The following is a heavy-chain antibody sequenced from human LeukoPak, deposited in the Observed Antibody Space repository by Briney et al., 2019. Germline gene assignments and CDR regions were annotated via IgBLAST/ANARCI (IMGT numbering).Heavy chain of an antibody. Sequence: GGSLRLSCAASGFTFSSYGMHWVRQAPGKGLEWVAFIRYDGSNKYYADSVKGRFTISRDNAKNSLYLQMNSLRAEDTAVYYCARDHPPDIVVVVAARTPWFDPWGQGTLVTVSS. CDR1: GFTFSSYG. J-gene: IGHJ5*02. CDR3: ARDHPPDIVVVVAARTPWFDP. D-gene: IGHD2-15*01. V-gene: IGHV3-30*02. CDR2: IRYDGSNK.